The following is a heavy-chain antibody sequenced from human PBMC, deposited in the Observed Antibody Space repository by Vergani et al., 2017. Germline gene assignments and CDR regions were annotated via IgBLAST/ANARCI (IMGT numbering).Heavy chain of an antibody. Sequence: EVQLLESGGSLKQPGGSVRLSCAASGFTFSTYAMHWVRQAPGKGLEWVSALTGGGGSTYYADSFKGRFIISRDNSRDTLYLQMNSLRPEDTATYYCVKSRGYYSTDGFDIWGQGTMVTVSS. J-gene: IGHJ3*02. CDR1: GFTFSTYA. D-gene: IGHD2-15*01. CDR2: LTGGGGST. CDR3: VKSRGYYSTDGFDI. V-gene: IGHV3-23*01.